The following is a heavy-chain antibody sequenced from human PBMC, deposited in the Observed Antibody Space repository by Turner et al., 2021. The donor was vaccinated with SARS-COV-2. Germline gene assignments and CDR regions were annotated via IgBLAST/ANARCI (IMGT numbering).Heavy chain of an antibody. D-gene: IGHD3-22*01. CDR3: AKFMYYYESSGYSTIDY. V-gene: IGHV3-30*18. J-gene: IGHJ4*02. CDR1: GFPFSRYG. Sequence: QVQLVVSGGGVVKLGRSLRTSCVASGFPFSRYGMHWVRQAPGKGLEWEVVISYDGRNKYYADSVKGRFTISRDNSKNTLYLQMNSLRAEDTAVYYCAKFMYYYESSGYSTIDYWGQGTLVTVSS. CDR2: ISYDGRNK.